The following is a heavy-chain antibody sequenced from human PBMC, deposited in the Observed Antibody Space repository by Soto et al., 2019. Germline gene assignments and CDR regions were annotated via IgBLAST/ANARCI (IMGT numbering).Heavy chain of an antibody. Sequence: ASVKVSCKASGYTFTSYDINWVRRATGQGLEWMGWMNPNSGNTGYAQKFQGRVTMTRNTSISTAYMELSSLRSEDTAVYYCAPRELQTPWAPFQHWGQGTLVTVYS. CDR3: APRELQTPWAPFQH. V-gene: IGHV1-8*01. D-gene: IGHD1-26*01. CDR2: MNPNSGNT. CDR1: GYTFTSYD. J-gene: IGHJ1*01.